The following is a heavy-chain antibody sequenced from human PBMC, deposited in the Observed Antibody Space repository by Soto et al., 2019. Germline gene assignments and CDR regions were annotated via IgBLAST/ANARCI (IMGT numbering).Heavy chain of an antibody. J-gene: IGHJ4*02. D-gene: IGHD3-10*01. CDR1: GFTFGRYG. Sequence: QVQLVESGGGVVQPGRSLRLSCEASGFTFGRYGMHWVRQAPGKGLEWVAVIWYDGSNKYYADSVKGRFTISRDNSNNTLYLQMNSLRAEDTAVYYCARDGSGSYPRHPYFDYWGQGTLVTVSS. CDR3: ARDGSGSYPRHPYFDY. V-gene: IGHV3-33*01. CDR2: IWYDGSNK.